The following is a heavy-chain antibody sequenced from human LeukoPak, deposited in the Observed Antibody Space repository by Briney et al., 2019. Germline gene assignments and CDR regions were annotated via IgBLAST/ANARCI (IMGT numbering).Heavy chain of an antibody. CDR1: GFTFNGYA. CDR2: ISGSGGST. D-gene: IGHD3-22*01. CDR3: AANSGSSGYYSHFDY. Sequence: SGGSLRLSCAASGFTFNGYAMSWVRQAPGKGLEWVSAISGSGGSTYYSDSMKGRFTISRGNSKNTLYLQMNSLRAEDTAVYYCAANSGSSGYYSHFDYWGQGTLVTVSS. V-gene: IGHV3-23*01. J-gene: IGHJ4*02.